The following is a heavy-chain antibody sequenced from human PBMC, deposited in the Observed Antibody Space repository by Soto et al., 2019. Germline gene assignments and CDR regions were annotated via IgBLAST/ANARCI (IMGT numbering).Heavy chain of an antibody. D-gene: IGHD3-22*01. V-gene: IGHV4-31*03. CDR3: ARGRRPNYYDSSGFLNWFDP. J-gene: IGHJ5*02. CDR1: GGSISSGGYY. Sequence: PSETLSLTCTVSGGSISSGGYYWSWIRQHPGKGLEWIGYIYYSGSTYYNPSLKSRVTISVDTSKNQFSLKLSSVTAADTAVYYCARGRRPNYYDSSGFLNWFDPWGQGTLVTVSS. CDR2: IYYSGST.